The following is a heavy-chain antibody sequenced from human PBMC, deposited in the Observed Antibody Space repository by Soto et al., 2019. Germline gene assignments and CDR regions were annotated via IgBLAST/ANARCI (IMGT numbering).Heavy chain of an antibody. CDR1: GYTFTSYD. CDR3: ARGAYGSGSYYNPNWFDP. Sequence: ASVKVSCKASGYTFTSYDINWVRQATGQGFEWMGWMNPNSGNTGYAQKFQGRVTMTRNTSISTAYMELSSLRSEDTAVYYCARGAYGSGSYYNPNWFDPWGQGTLVTVSS. J-gene: IGHJ5*02. V-gene: IGHV1-8*01. D-gene: IGHD3-10*01. CDR2: MNPNSGNT.